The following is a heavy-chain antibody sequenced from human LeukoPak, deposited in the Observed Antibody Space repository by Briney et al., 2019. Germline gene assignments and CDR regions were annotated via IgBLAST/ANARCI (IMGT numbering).Heavy chain of an antibody. CDR3: AKDPALRYFDWLLDY. CDR2: ISWDGGST. J-gene: IGHJ4*02. Sequence: AGGSLRLSCAASGFTFDDYTMHWVRQAPGKGLEWVSLISWDGGSTYCADSVKGRFTISRDNSKNSLYLQMNSLRTEDTALYYCAKDPALRYFDWLLDYWGQGTLVTVSS. CDR1: GFTFDDYT. D-gene: IGHD3-9*01. V-gene: IGHV3-43*01.